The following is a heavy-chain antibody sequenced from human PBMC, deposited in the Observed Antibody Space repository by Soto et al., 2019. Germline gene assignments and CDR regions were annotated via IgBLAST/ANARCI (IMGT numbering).Heavy chain of an antibody. CDR2: IIPLFGVP. CDR1: GGTFSSYA. D-gene: IGHD6-19*01. V-gene: IGHV1-69*12. CDR3: ARAYSSGWSGDFDY. J-gene: IGHJ4*02. Sequence: QVQLVQSGAEVKKPGSSVKVSCKSSGGTFSSYAINWVRQAPGQGLEWMGGIIPLFGVPNYAQKFQGRVTITAGDSTTTAYMELSSLRADDTAVYYCARAYSSGWSGDFDYWDQGILVTVSS.